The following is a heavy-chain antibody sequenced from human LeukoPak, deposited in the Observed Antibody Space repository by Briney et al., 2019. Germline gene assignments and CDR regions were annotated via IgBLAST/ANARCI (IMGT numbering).Heavy chain of an antibody. CDR2: IKQDGSEK. Sequence: SGGSLRLSCAASGFTFSRYWMSWVRQAPGKGLEWVANIKQDGSEKYYVDSVKGRFTISRDNAKNSLYLQMNSLRAEDTAVYYCVRLGSTSPGNWYKLFGQWGQGTLVTVSS. CDR3: VRLGSTSPGNWYKLFGQ. J-gene: IGHJ4*02. D-gene: IGHD2-2*01. CDR1: GFTFSRYW. V-gene: IGHV3-7*01.